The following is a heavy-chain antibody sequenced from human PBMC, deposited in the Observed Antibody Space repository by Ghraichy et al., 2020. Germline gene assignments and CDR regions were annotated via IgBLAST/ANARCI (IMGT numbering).Heavy chain of an antibody. V-gene: IGHV3-15*01. CDR2: IKSKTDGGTT. J-gene: IGHJ4*02. CDR3: TTDSSSSGWYEEIFDY. CDR1: GFTFSNAW. Sequence: GGSLRLSCAASGFTFSNAWMSWVRQAPGKGLEWVGRIKSKTDGGTTDYAAPVKGRFTISRDDSKNTLYLQMNSLKTEDTAVYYCTTDSSSSGWYEEIFDYWGQGTLVTVSS. D-gene: IGHD6-19*01.